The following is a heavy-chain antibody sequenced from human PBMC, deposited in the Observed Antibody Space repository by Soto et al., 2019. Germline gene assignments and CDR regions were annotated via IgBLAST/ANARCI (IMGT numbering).Heavy chain of an antibody. Sequence: NPGGSLRLSCAASGFTFSDYYMSWIRQAPGKGLEWVSYISSSSKYTNYADSVKGRFTISRDNAKNSLYLQMNSLRAEDTAVYYCARDATGSYSYFDYWGQGTLVTVSS. V-gene: IGHV3-11*05. CDR1: GFTFSDYY. CDR3: ARDATGSYSYFDY. D-gene: IGHD1-26*01. J-gene: IGHJ4*02. CDR2: ISSSSKYT.